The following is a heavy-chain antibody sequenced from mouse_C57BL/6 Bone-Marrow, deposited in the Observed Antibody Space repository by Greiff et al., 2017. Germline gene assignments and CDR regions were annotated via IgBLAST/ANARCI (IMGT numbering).Heavy chain of an antibody. CDR1: GYTFTSYW. J-gene: IGHJ3*01. D-gene: IGHD1-1*01. CDR3: AREGDYYGSSPLAY. Sequence: VQLQQSGAELVMPGASVKLSCKASGYTFTSYWMHWVKQRPGQGLEWIGEIDPSDSYTNYNQKFKGKSTLTVDKSSSTAYMQLSSLTSEDSAVYYCAREGDYYGSSPLAYWGQGTLVTVSA. CDR2: IDPSDSYT. V-gene: IGHV1-69*01.